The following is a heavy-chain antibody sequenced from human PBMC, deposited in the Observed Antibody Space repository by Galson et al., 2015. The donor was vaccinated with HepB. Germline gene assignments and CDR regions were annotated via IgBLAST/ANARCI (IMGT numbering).Heavy chain of an antibody. Sequence: SLRLSCAASGFTFSNYAMSWVRQAPGTGLVWVSAIGSSGDSTYYADSVKGRFTISRDNSKNTLYLQMNSLRADDTAVYYCAKGSDGWPYYFDYWGQGTLVTVSS. CDR2: IGSSGDST. D-gene: IGHD5-24*01. CDR3: AKGSDGWPYYFDY. CDR1: GFTFSNYA. J-gene: IGHJ4*02. V-gene: IGHV3-23*01.